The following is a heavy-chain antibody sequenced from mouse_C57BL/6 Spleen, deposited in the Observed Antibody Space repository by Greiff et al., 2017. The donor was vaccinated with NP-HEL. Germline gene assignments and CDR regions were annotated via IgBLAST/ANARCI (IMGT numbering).Heavy chain of an antibody. CDR1: GYTFTDYE. CDR3: TNYGSSLYYFDY. V-gene: IGHV1-15*01. Sequence: VQLQQSGAELVRPGASVTLSCKASGYTFTDYEMHWVKQTPVHGLEWIGAIDPETGGTAYNQKFKGKAILTADKSSSTAYMELRSLTSEDSAVYYCTNYGSSLYYFDYWGQGTTLTVSS. CDR2: IDPETGGT. J-gene: IGHJ2*01. D-gene: IGHD1-1*01.